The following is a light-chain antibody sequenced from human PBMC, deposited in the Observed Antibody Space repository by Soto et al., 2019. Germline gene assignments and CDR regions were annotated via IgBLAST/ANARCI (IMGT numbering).Light chain of an antibody. CDR3: QQYHTSPRT. J-gene: IGKJ1*01. CDR1: QSVSSSY. CDR2: GAS. Sequence: ETVLTQSPGTLSLSPGERATFSYRASQSVSSSYIAWYQQKRGQAPRRLIYGASIRATGIPDRFSGSGSGTDFTLTISRLEPEDFALYYCQQYHTSPRTVGQGTKVDIK. V-gene: IGKV3-20*01.